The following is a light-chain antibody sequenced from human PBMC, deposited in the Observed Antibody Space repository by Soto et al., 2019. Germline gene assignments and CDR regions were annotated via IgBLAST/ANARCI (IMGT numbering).Light chain of an antibody. V-gene: IGKV1-17*01. CDR3: QQYNNWPRT. J-gene: IGKJ1*01. Sequence: IQLTQSPSSLYASVGDRVTITCRASQAIRTALGWYQQKPGKVPKLLIYAASILQSGVPSRFSGSGSGTEFTLTISSLQPEDFAVYYCQQYNNWPRTFGQGTKVDIK. CDR1: QAIRTA. CDR2: AAS.